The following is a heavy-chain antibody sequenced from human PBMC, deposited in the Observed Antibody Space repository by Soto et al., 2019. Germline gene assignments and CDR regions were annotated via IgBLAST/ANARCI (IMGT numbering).Heavy chain of an antibody. J-gene: IGHJ4*02. D-gene: IGHD6-13*01. CDR3: ARDAAAGLNDY. V-gene: IGHV1-18*01. CDR2: ISAYNGNT. CDR1: GYTFTSYG. Sequence: QVQLVQSGAEVKKPGASVKVSCKASGYTFTSYGISWVRQAPGQGLEWMGWISAYNGNTKYVQKFQGRVTMTTDTSTSTADMEPRSLRSDDTAVYYCARDAAAGLNDYWGQGTLVTVSS.